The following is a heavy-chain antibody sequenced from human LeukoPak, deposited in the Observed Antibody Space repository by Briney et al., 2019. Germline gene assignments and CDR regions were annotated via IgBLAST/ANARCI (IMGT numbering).Heavy chain of an antibody. Sequence: GASVKVSCKASGGTFSSYAISWVRQAPGQGLEWMGGIIPIFGTANYARKFQGRVTITADESTSTAYMELSSLRSEDTAVYYCARETTLVTAHAFDYWGQGTLVTVSS. D-gene: IGHD2-21*02. CDR3: ARETTLVTAHAFDY. CDR1: GGTFSSYA. CDR2: IIPIFGTA. J-gene: IGHJ4*02. V-gene: IGHV1-69*13.